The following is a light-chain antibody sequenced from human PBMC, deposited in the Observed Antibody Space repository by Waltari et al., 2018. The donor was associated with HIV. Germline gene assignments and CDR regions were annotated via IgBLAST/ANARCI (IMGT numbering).Light chain of an antibody. CDR2: GKN. Sequence: SSELTQDPDVSVALGQTLKITCQGDSLRSYYSNWYQQKPGQAPVLVLHGKNSRPSGVPDRVSGSSSGSTASLTITGAQAEDEAVYYCHYRDSSGNSYVFGNGTQVTVL. V-gene: IGLV3-19*01. CDR3: HYRDSSGNSYV. J-gene: IGLJ1*01. CDR1: SLRSYY.